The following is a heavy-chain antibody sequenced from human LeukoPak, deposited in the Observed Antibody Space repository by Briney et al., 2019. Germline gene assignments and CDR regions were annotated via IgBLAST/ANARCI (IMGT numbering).Heavy chain of an antibody. CDR3: ARLWGALSFTARAFDI. V-gene: IGHV3-74*01. J-gene: IGHJ3*02. CDR1: GFTFSSYW. CDR2: IDSDGISA. D-gene: IGHD3-16*02. Sequence: GGSLRLSCAASGFTFSSYWMHWVRQAPGKGLVWVSRIDSDGISATYADSVKGRFTISRDNAKNTLYLQMNSLRAADTVVYYWARLWGALSFTARAFDIWGQGTVVTVSS.